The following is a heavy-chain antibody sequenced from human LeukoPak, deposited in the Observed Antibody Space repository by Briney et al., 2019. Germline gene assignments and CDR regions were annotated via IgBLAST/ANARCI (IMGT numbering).Heavy chain of an antibody. CDR1: GGSISSCY. CDR3: ARAYYDSSGYYVDY. CDR2: IYYSGST. Sequence: SETLSLTCTVSGGSISSCYWSWIRQPPGKGLEWIGYIYYSGSTNYNPSLKSRVTISVDTSKNQFSLKLSSVTAADTAVYYCARAYYDSSGYYVDYWGQGTLVTVSS. V-gene: IGHV4-59*01. J-gene: IGHJ4*02. D-gene: IGHD3-22*01.